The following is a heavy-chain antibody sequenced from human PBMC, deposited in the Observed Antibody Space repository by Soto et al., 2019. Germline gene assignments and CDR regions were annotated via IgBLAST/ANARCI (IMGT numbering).Heavy chain of an antibody. CDR2: ISGSGGSS. D-gene: IGHD6-13*01. CDR1: GFAFSTYA. Sequence: EVQLLESGGALEHPGGSLRLSCAAAGFAFSTYAMTWVRQAPGKGLEWVSVISGSGGSSYYAASVKGRFTISRDNSKNTLFLQMNGLRAEYTAVYYCAKVTKRAAAGRYEYYKYGMDVWGQGTTVTVAS. CDR3: AKVTKRAAAGRYEYYKYGMDV. V-gene: IGHV3-23*01. J-gene: IGHJ6*02.